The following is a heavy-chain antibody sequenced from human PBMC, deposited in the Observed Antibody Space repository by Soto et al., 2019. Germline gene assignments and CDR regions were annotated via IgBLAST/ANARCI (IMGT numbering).Heavy chain of an antibody. V-gene: IGHV3-53*01. D-gene: IGHD1-26*01. CDR2: IYGAGST. CDR1: VFRFNDND. CDR3: VRQYSGSLDY. Sequence: GGALSLSWASSVFRFNDNDMTWARQAPVKGPEWVSIIYGAGSTFYAYSVQVRFTISRDTSHNTLYLQMNSLRADDTAVYYCVRQYSGSLDYWGQGTLVTVS. J-gene: IGHJ4*02.